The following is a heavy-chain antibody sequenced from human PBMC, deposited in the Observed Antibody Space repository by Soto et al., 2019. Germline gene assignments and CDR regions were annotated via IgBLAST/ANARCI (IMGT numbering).Heavy chain of an antibody. J-gene: IGHJ4*02. CDR2: IKSDGSGT. D-gene: IGHD3-22*01. Sequence: EVQLVESGGGLVQLGGSLRLSCAASGFTFSSYWLHWVRQAPGKGLVWVSRIKSDGSGTYYADSEKGRFTISRDNAQNTMYLQKTSLRAQDTAMYYCVRGDGDRYDGNGYLGRHWGQGTLVTVSS. V-gene: IGHV3-74*01. CDR1: GFTFSSYW. CDR3: VRGDGDRYDGNGYLGRH.